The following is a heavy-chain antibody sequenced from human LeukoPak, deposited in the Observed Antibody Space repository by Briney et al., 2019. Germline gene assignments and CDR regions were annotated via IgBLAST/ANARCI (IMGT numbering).Heavy chain of an antibody. Sequence: PGGSLRLSCAASGFTFSSYAMRWVRQAPGKGLEWVSDISGSGGSTYYADSVKGRFTISRDNSKNTLYLQMNRLRAEDTAVYYCAKDRNYGSGSSWFDPWGQGTLVTVSS. J-gene: IGHJ5*02. V-gene: IGHV3-23*01. CDR1: GFTFSSYA. CDR2: ISGSGGST. CDR3: AKDRNYGSGSSWFDP. D-gene: IGHD3-10*01.